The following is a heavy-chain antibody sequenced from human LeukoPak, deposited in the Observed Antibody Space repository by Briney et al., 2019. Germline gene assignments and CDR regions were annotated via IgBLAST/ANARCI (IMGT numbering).Heavy chain of an antibody. D-gene: IGHD3-9*01. J-gene: IGHJ4*02. CDR3: ARSPHILTGENFDY. CDR2: INTDSGGT. Sequence: ASVKVSCKTPGYTFTGYYLHWVRQAPGQGLEWMGWINTDSGGTNYAQKFQARVSMTKDASIRTAYMQLSRLRSADTAVYYCARSPHILTGENFDYWGQGTLLTVSS. CDR1: GYTFTGYY. V-gene: IGHV1-2*02.